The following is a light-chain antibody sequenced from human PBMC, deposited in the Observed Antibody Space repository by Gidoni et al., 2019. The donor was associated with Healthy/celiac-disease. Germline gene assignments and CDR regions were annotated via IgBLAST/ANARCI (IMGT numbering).Light chain of an antibody. J-gene: IGKJ5*01. V-gene: IGKV1-39*01. Sequence: DIQMTQSPSSLSASVGDRVTITCRASQSISSYLNWYQQKPGKAPKLLIYAASSLQSGVPSRFRGCGSVTDFTLTISRLQPDDFATYYCQQCYSTPQVTFGQGTRLEIK. CDR1: QSISSY. CDR3: QQCYSTPQVT. CDR2: AAS.